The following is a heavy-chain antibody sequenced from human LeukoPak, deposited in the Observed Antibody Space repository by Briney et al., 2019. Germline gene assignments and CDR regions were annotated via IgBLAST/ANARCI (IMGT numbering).Heavy chain of an antibody. V-gene: IGHV1-69*01. J-gene: IGHJ3*02. CDR3: ARDLLSPGVTTGVDAFDI. CDR1: GGTFSSYA. Sequence: SVKVSCKASGGTFSSYAISWVRQAPGQGLEWMGGIIPIFGTANYAQEFQGRVTITADESTSTAYMELSSLRSEDTAVYYCARDLLSPGVTTGVDAFDIWGQGTMVTVSS. D-gene: IGHD4-17*01. CDR2: IIPIFGTA.